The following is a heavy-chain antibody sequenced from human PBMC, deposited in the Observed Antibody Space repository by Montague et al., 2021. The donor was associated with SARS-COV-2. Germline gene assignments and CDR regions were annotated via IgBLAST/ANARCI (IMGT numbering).Heavy chain of an antibody. CDR1: GGSFSGYY. V-gene: IGHV4-34*01. J-gene: IGHJ4*02. Sequence: SETLSLTCAVYGGSFSGYYWSWIRQPPGKGLEWIGEISHSGSTNYNSSLKSRVTISVDTSKNQFSLKLSSVTAADTAVYYCARGYQLRFLEWSSRQSTFDYWGQGTLVTVSS. D-gene: IGHD3-3*01. CDR3: ARGYQLRFLEWSSRQSTFDY. CDR2: ISHSGST.